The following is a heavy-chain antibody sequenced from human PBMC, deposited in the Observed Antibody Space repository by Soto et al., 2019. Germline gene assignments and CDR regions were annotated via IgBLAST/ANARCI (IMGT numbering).Heavy chain of an antibody. J-gene: IGHJ5*02. CDR3: ARDLVVVPAATLVRFDP. CDR1: GGSISSYY. D-gene: IGHD2-2*01. CDR2: IYYSGST. V-gene: IGHV4-59*01. Sequence: SETLSLTCTVSGGSISSYYWSWIRQPPGKGLEWIGYIYYSGSTNYNPSLKSRVTISVDTSKNQFSLKLSSVTAADTAVYYCARDLVVVPAATLVRFDPWGQGTLVTVSS.